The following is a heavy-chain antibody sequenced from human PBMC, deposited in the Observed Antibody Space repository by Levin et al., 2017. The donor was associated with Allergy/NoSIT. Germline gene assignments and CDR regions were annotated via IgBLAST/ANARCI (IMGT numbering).Heavy chain of an antibody. J-gene: IGHJ5*02. Sequence: GGSLRLSCTASGFTFGDYAMSWFRQAPGKGLEWVGFIRSKAYGGTTEYAASVKGRFTISRDDSKSIAYLQMNSLKTEDTAVYYCTRRGDEYYDFWSGYDWFDPWGQGTLVTVSS. CDR3: TRRGDEYYDFWSGYDWFDP. CDR2: IRSKAYGGTT. D-gene: IGHD3-3*01. V-gene: IGHV3-49*03. CDR1: GFTFGDYA.